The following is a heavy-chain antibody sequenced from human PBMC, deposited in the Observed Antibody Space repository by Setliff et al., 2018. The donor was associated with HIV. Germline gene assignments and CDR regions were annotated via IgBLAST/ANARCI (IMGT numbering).Heavy chain of an antibody. CDR3: AKSYYGDYVRPYYYYYMDV. CDR1: AFTFDDHA. J-gene: IGHJ6*03. Sequence: PGESLKISCATSAFTFDDHAMHWVRQAPGKGLEWVSGINWDGSSTGFADSVKGRFTISRDNAKSSLYLQMNSLRAEDTAVYYCAKSYYGDYVRPYYYYYMDVWGKGTTVTVSS. D-gene: IGHD4-17*01. CDR2: INWDGSST. V-gene: IGHV3-20*04.